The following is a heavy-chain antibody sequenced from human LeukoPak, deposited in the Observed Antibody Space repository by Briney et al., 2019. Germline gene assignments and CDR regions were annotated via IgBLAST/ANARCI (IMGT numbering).Heavy chain of an antibody. CDR3: AGLVGRYSSGLYYYYFDY. J-gene: IGHJ4*02. D-gene: IGHD3-22*01. V-gene: IGHV4-4*02. Sequence: PSETLSLTCTVSGDSINSLDLWSWVRQPPGKGLEWIGEMYLSGTTHSNPSAKSRVTIPIDKSKNQFFLNLSSVTAADTAVYYCAGLVGRYSSGLYYYYFDYWGQGTLVTVSS. CDR2: MYLSGTT. CDR1: GDSINSLDL.